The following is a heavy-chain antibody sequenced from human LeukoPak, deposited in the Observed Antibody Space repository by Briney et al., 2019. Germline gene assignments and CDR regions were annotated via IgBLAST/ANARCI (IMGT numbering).Heavy chain of an antibody. Sequence: GGSLRLSCAASGFTFRSYRMNWVRQAPGKGLEWVSYISSSSSTIYYADSVKGRFTISRDNSKNTLYLQMNSLRAEDTAVYYRASSLGYIVTTILPFQHWGQGTLVTVSS. J-gene: IGHJ1*01. V-gene: IGHV3-48*01. CDR2: ISSSSSTI. CDR1: GFTFRSYR. D-gene: IGHD5-12*01. CDR3: ASSLGYIVTTILPFQH.